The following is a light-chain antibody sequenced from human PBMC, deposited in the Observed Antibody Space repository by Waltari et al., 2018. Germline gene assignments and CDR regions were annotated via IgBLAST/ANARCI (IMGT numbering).Light chain of an antibody. V-gene: IGLV2-23*01. J-gene: IGLJ2*01. Sequence: QSALTQPASVSGSPGQSITISCTGTSSNVGGYTLVSWYQQHPGKAPQLIIYDGNKRPSVISHRFAGSKSGNTAFLTISGLQADDESDYYCCSYAGDSTLIFGGGTKLTVL. CDR2: DGN. CDR3: CSYAGDSTLI. CDR1: SSNVGGYTL.